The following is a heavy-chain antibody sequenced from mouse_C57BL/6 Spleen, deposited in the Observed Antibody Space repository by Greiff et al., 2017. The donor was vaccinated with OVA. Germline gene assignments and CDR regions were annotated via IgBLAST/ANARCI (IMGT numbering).Heavy chain of an antibody. D-gene: IGHD1-1*01. CDR2: INYDGSST. J-gene: IGHJ2*01. V-gene: IGHV5-16*01. Sequence: EVQVVESEGGLVQPGSSMKLSCTASGFTFSDYYMAWVRQVPEKGLEWVANINYDGSSTYYLDSLKSRFIISRDNAKNILYLQMSSLKSEDTATYYCAREGDYYGSSSYFDYWGQGTTLTVSS. CDR3: AREGDYYGSSSYFDY. CDR1: GFTFSDYY.